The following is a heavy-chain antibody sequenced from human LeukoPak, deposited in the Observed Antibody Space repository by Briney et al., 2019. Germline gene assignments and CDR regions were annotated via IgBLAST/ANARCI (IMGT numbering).Heavy chain of an antibody. CDR3: AKDRVATERYYMDV. CDR2: ISSSSSYI. CDR1: GFTFSGYS. J-gene: IGHJ6*03. V-gene: IGHV3-21*04. Sequence: NAGGSLRLSCAASGFTFSGYSMNWVRQAPGKGLEWVSSISSSSSYIYYADSVKGRFTISRDNSKNTLYLQMNSLRAEDTAVYYCAKDRVATERYYMDVWGKGTTVTISS. D-gene: IGHD6-13*01.